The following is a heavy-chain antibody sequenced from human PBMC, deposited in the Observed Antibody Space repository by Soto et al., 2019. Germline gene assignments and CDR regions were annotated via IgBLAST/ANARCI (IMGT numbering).Heavy chain of an antibody. CDR2: IYNSGST. D-gene: IGHD6-19*01. Sequence: QVQLQESGPGLVKPSQTLSLTCTVSGGSISSGDYYWSWIRQPPGKGLEWIGYIYNSGSTYYNPSLKSRVTISVDTSRNQFSLKLSSVTAADTAVYYCAREMRSSGWYRDFDYWGQGTLVTVSS. CDR3: AREMRSSGWYRDFDY. CDR1: GGSISSGDYY. V-gene: IGHV4-30-4*01. J-gene: IGHJ4*02.